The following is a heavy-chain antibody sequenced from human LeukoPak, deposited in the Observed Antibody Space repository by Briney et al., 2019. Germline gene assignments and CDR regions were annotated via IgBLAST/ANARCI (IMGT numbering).Heavy chain of an antibody. CDR3: AREGLHFYYFDY. J-gene: IGHJ4*02. D-gene: IGHD5-18*01. CDR2: IYYSGST. CDR1: GGSIGSSSYY. V-gene: IGHV4-39*07. Sequence: SETLSLTCTVSGGSIGSSSYYWGWIRQPPGKGLEWIGSIYYSGSTYYNPSLKSRVTISVDTSKNQFSLKLSSVTAADTAVYYCAREGLHFYYFDYWGQGTLVTVSS.